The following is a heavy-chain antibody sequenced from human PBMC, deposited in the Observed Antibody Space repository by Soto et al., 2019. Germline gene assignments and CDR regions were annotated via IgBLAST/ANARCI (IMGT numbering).Heavy chain of an antibody. CDR2: IKSKTDGGTT. CDR3: TTDASDGITFDY. D-gene: IGHD1-20*01. V-gene: IGHV3-15*01. J-gene: IGHJ4*02. Sequence: EVQLVESGGGLVKPGGSLRLSCAASGFTFSNAWMSWVRQAPGKGLEWVGRIKSKTDGGTTDYAAPVKGRFTISRDDSKNTLYLQMNSLKTEDTAVYYCTTDASDGITFDYWGQGTLVTVSS. CDR1: GFTFSNAW.